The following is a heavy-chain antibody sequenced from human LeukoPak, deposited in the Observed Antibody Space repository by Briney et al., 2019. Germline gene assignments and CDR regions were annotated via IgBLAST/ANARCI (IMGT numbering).Heavy chain of an antibody. CDR2: IRYDGSNK. V-gene: IGHV3-30*02. CDR1: GFTFSSYG. CDR3: AKGPPRQQLPPV. Sequence: PGGSLRLSCAASGFTFSSYGMHWVRQAPGKGLEWVAFIRYDGSNKYYADSVKGRFTISRDNSKNTLYLQMNSLRAEDTAVYYCAKGPPRQQLPPVWGQGTLVTVSS. J-gene: IGHJ4*02. D-gene: IGHD6-13*01.